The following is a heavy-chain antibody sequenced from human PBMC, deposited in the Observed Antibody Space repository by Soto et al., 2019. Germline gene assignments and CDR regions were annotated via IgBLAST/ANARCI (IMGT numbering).Heavy chain of an antibody. CDR3: ANLQWLVPGFFDY. V-gene: IGHV3-23*01. D-gene: IGHD6-19*01. CDR2: ISGGGGST. CDR1: GFTFSSYA. Sequence: GGSLRLSCAVSGFTFSSYAMNWVRQAPGKGLEWVSGISGGGGSTYYADPVKGRFTISRDNSKNTLYLQMTSLRAEDTAVYYCANLQWLVPGFFDYWGQGTLVTVSS. J-gene: IGHJ4*02.